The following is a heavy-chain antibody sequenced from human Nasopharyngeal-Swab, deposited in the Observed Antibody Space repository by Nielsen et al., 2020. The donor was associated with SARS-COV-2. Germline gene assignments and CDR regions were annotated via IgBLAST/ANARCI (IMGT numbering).Heavy chain of an antibody. CDR2: ISYDGSKK. CDR3: TRDRVFYYDSSGRKEFEY. CDR1: GVIFTTYG. D-gene: IGHD3-22*01. Sequence: GESLKISCAASGVIFTTYGMHWVRQAQGKGREGMALISYDGSKKYYADSVKGRFTISRDKSKNTPYLQMNTLKAEDTAVYYCTRDRVFYYDSSGRKEFEYWGQGTRVTVSS. V-gene: IGHV3-33*05. J-gene: IGHJ4*02.